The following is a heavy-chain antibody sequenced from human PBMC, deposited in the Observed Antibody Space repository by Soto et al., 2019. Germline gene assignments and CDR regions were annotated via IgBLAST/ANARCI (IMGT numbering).Heavy chain of an antibody. CDR1: GDSFTSYG. V-gene: IGHV1-18*01. J-gene: IGHJ6*03. CDR2: ISAYNGNT. Sequence: GTSVKLSCEACGDSFTSYGISWVRQAPRQGLEWMGWISAYNGNTNYAQKLQGRVTMTTDTSTSTAYMELRSLRSDDTAVYYCARLHGGYYDFWSGYYPSALYYYYYMDVWGKGTTVTVSS. CDR3: ARLHGGYYDFWSGYYPSALYYYYYMDV. D-gene: IGHD3-3*01.